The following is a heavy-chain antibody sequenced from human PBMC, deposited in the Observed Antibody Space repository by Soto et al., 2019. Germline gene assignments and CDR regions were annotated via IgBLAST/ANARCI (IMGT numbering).Heavy chain of an antibody. J-gene: IGHJ4*02. D-gene: IGHD3-22*01. CDR3: AKAASNLYSYDSNGYPPYFDY. Sequence: SGGSLRRSCAASGFTFSSYAMSWVRQAPGKGLEWVSAISGSGGSTYYADSVKGRFTISRDNSKNTLYLQMNSLRAEDTAVYYCAKAASNLYSYDSNGYPPYFDYWGQGTLVTVSS. CDR1: GFTFSSYA. V-gene: IGHV3-23*01. CDR2: ISGSGGST.